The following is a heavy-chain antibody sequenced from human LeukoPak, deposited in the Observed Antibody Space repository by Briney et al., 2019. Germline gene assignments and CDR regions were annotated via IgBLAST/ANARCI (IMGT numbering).Heavy chain of an antibody. J-gene: IGHJ4*02. Sequence: KSSETLSLTCTVSGGSISSGGYNWSWIRQHPGKGLEWIGYIYYSGSTYYNPSLKSRVTISVGTSKNQFSLKLSSVTAADTAVYYCARGYSSSWYSITVFDYWGQGTLVTVSS. V-gene: IGHV4-31*03. CDR3: ARGYSSSWYSITVFDY. CDR2: IYYSGST. CDR1: GGSISSGGYN. D-gene: IGHD6-13*01.